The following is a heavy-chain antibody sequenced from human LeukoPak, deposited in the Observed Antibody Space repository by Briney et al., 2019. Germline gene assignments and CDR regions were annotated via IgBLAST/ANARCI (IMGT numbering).Heavy chain of an antibody. CDR3: ARGLIAAAVGVGENWFDP. Sequence: SETLSLTCTVSGGSISSSSYYWGWIRQPPGTGLEWIGSIYYSGSTYYNPSLKSRVTISVDTSKNQFSLKLSSVTAADTAVYYCARGLIAAAVGVGENWFDPWGQGTLVTVSS. D-gene: IGHD6-13*01. J-gene: IGHJ5*02. V-gene: IGHV4-39*07. CDR2: IYYSGST. CDR1: GGSISSSSYY.